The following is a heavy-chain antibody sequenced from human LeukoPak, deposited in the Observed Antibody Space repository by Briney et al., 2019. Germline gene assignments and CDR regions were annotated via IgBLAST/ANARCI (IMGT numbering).Heavy chain of an antibody. CDR1: GGSFSGYY. D-gene: IGHD6-19*01. J-gene: IGHJ4*02. CDR2: INHSGST. CDR3: AGADSSGWDINY. Sequence: PSETLSLTCAVYGGSFSGYYWSWIRQPPGKGLEWIGEINHSGSTNYNPSLKSRVTISVDTSKNQFSLKLSSVTAADTAVYYCAGADSSGWDINYWGQGTLVTVSS. V-gene: IGHV4-34*01.